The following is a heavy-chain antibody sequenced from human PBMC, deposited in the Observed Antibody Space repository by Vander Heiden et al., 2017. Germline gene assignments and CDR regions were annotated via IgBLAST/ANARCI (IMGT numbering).Heavy chain of an antibody. V-gene: IGHV5-51*01. J-gene: IGHJ4*02. Sequence: EVQLVQSGAEVKKPGESLKISCKVSGSRFTSYYTGWVRLMPGKGLEWMGIIYPGDSDTRYSPSFEGQVTISVDKSITTAYLQWSSLKASDTAMYYCARRSSIAAELDYWGQGTLVTVAS. CDR2: IYPGDSDT. CDR3: ARRSSIAAELDY. D-gene: IGHD6-13*01. CDR1: GSRFTSYY.